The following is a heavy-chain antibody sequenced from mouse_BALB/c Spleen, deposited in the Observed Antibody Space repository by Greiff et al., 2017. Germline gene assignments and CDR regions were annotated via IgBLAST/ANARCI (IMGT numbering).Heavy chain of an antibody. CDR1: GFTINGYT. J-gene: IGHJ2*01. V-gene: IGHV5-12-2*01. Sequence: EVQVVESGGDFVRPGGSLKLSCAASGFTINGYTMSWVRQTPEQRLEWVGYISNGGGSTYYPDTVKGRFTISKDNAKNTMYLQMSSLKSEDTAMYYCARCLFGYYGYVDYWGQGTTLTVSS. D-gene: IGHD1-1*01. CDR3: ARCLFGYYGYVDY. CDR2: ISNGGGST.